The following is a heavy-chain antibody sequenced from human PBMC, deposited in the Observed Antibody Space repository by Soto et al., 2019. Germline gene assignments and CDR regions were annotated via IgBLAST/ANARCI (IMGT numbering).Heavy chain of an antibody. Sequence: EVQVSESGGGLVQPGGSLRLSCATSGFTFSNYPMNWVRQAPVKELEWVSGISAGGDRTYYADSVKGRFTIFRDNSKNSVSLRMNSLRVEDTAVYYCARRVWGQGTLVTVSS. CDR3: ARRV. CDR2: ISAGGDRT. V-gene: IGHV3-23*01. CDR1: GFTFSNYP. J-gene: IGHJ4*02.